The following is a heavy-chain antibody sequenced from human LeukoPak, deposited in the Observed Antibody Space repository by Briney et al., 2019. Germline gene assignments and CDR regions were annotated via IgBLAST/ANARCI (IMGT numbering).Heavy chain of an antibody. CDR1: GFTFSSYS. J-gene: IGHJ4*02. CDR3: ASEGEQRGYSGYIDY. V-gene: IGHV3-21*01. CDR2: ISSSSSYI. Sequence: GGSLRLSCAASGFTFSSYSMNWVRQAPGKGLEWVSSISSSSSYIYYADSVKGRFAISRDNAKNSLYLQMNSLRAEDTAVYYCASEGEQRGYSGYIDYWGQGTLVTVSS. D-gene: IGHD5-12*01.